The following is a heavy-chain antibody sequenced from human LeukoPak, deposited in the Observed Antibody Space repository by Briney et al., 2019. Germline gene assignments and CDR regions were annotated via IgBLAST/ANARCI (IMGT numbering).Heavy chain of an antibody. D-gene: IGHD5-24*01. Sequence: ASVKVSCKASGGTFSSYAISWVRQAPGQGLEWMGRIIPILGIANYAQKFQGRVTITADKSTSTAYMELSSLRSEDTAVYYCARDLKSRDGYNFNEADYGMDVWGQGTTVTVSS. J-gene: IGHJ6*02. CDR3: ARDLKSRDGYNFNEADYGMDV. V-gene: IGHV1-69*04. CDR1: GGTFSSYA. CDR2: IIPILGIA.